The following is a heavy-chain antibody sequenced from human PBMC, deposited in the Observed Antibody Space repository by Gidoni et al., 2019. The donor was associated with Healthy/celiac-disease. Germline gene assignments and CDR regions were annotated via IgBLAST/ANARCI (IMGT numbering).Heavy chain of an antibody. V-gene: IGHV1-69*01. CDR3: ASPGIAAAGTNYYYMDV. CDR2: IIPIFGTA. D-gene: IGHD6-13*01. J-gene: IGHJ6*03. CDR1: GGTFSSYA. Sequence: QVQLVQSGAEVKKPGSSVKVSCKASGGTFSSYAISWVRQAPGQGLEWMGRIIPIFGTANYEQKFQGRVTITADESTSTAYMELSSLRSEDTAVYYCASPGIAAAGTNYYYMDVWGKGTTVTVSS.